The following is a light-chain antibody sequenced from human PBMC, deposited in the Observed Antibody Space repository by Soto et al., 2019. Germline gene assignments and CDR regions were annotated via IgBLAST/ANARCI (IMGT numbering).Light chain of an antibody. V-gene: IGLV1-40*01. CDR1: SSNIGAGYD. CDR2: GNS. CDR3: QAYDSRLSGVV. Sequence: QSVLTQPPSVSGAPGQRVTISCTGSSSNIGAGYDVHWYQQLPGTAPKLLIYGNSNRPSGVPERFSGSKSGTSASLAITGLQAEDEADYYCQAYDSRLSGVVFGGGTKL. J-gene: IGLJ2*01.